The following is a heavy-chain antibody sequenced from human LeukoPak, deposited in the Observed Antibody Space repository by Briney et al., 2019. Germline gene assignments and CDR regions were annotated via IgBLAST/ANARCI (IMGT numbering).Heavy chain of an antibody. D-gene: IGHD6-13*01. J-gene: IGHJ5*02. CDR3: ARDGRGHWDTSRWYLGNWFDP. Sequence: ASVKVSCKASGYTFTSYGINWVRQAPGQGHEWMGWISTYDANTEYAQKLQGRVTMTTDTSTSTAYMEVRSLRSDDTAVYYCARDGRGHWDTSRWYLGNWFDPWGQGTLVTVSS. CDR1: GYTFTSYG. V-gene: IGHV1-18*01. CDR2: ISTYDANT.